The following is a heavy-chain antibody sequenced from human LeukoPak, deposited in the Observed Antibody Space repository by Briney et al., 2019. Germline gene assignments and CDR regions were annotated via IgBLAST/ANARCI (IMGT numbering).Heavy chain of an antibody. D-gene: IGHD1-26*01. J-gene: IGHJ6*03. CDR2: IYSGGST. V-gene: IGHV3-66*02. CDR3: ARYPRVGATNYYYYMDV. CDR1: GFTVSSNY. Sequence: GGSLRLSCAASGFTVSSNYMSWARQAPGKGLEWVSVIYSGGSTYYADSVKGRFTISRDNSKNTLYLQMNSLRAEDTAVYYCARYPRVGATNYYYYMDVWGKGTTVTVSS.